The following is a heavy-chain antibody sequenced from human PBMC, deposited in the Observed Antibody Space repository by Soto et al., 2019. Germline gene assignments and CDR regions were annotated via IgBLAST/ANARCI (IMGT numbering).Heavy chain of an antibody. CDR2: IIPIFGTA. D-gene: IGHD5-18*01. CDR3: ARDRTRGYSYGYAWFDP. V-gene: IGHV1-69*06. J-gene: IGHJ5*02. CDR1: GGTFSSYA. Sequence: SVKVSCKASGGTFSSYAISWVRQAPGQGLEWMGGIIPIFGTANYAQKFQGRVTITADKSTSTAYMELSSLRSEDTAVYYCARDRTRGYSYGYAWFDPWGQGTPVTVSS.